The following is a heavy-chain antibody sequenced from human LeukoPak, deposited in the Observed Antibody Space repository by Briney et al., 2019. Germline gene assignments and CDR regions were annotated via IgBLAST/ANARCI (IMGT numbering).Heavy chain of an antibody. CDR1: GFTFSSYS. CDR2: ISSGSSVI. V-gene: IGHV3-21*01. CDR3: ARGGTGATRDDTFDV. J-gene: IGHJ3*01. Sequence: GGSLGLSCAASGFTFSSYSMNWVRQAPGKGLEWVSSISSGSSVIFYADSVQGRFTISRDNAKNSLYLQMNSLRAEDTAVYYCARGGTGATRDDTFDVWGQGTMVSVSS. D-gene: IGHD7-27*01.